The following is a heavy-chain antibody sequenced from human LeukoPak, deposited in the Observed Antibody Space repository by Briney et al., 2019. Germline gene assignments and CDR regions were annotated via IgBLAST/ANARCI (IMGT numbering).Heavy chain of an antibody. CDR2: INHSGST. CDR3: ARGIEGLDAFDI. Sequence: PSETLSLTCAVYGGPFSGYYWSWIRQPPGKGLEWIGEINHSGSTNYNPSLKSRVTISVDTSKNQFSLKLSSVTATDTAVYYCARGIEGLDAFDIWGQGTMVTVSS. J-gene: IGHJ3*02. D-gene: IGHD3-22*01. CDR1: GGPFSGYY. V-gene: IGHV4-34*01.